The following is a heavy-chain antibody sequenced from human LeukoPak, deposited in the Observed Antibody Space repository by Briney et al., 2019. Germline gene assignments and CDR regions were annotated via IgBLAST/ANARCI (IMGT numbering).Heavy chain of an antibody. Sequence: GGSLRLSCAASGFTFSDYSMNWVRQAPGKGLEWVSSISSSNIYYADSVKGRFTISRDNAKNSLYLQMNSLRAEDTAVYYCARDPSSGWYLKGWFDPWGQGTLVTVSS. D-gene: IGHD6-19*01. CDR2: ISSSNI. J-gene: IGHJ5*02. CDR3: ARDPSSGWYLKGWFDP. V-gene: IGHV3-21*01. CDR1: GFTFSDYS.